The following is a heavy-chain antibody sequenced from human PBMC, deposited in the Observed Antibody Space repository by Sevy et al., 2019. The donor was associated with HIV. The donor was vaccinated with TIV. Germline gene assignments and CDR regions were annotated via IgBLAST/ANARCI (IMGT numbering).Heavy chain of an antibody. J-gene: IGHJ4*02. CDR3: ARGKSGYGYGLDY. Sequence: GGSLRLSCAASGFPVSSNYMSWVRQAPGKGLEWVSVIYSDGSTYHADSVKGRFTISRDNSKNTLYLQMNSLRVEDTGGYYWARGKSGYGYGLDYWGQGTLVTVSS. CDR2: IYSDGST. D-gene: IGHD5-18*01. CDR1: GFPVSSNY. V-gene: IGHV3-66*01.